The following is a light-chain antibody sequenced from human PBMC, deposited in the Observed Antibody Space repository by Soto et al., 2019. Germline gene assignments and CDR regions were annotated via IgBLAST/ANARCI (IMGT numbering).Light chain of an antibody. J-gene: IGLJ3*02. CDR2: EVS. V-gene: IGLV2-14*01. CDR3: SSYASISTWV. CDR1: SNDVGGYNY. Sequence: QSALTQPASVSGSPGQSITISCTGTSNDVGGYNYVSWYQQHPGKAPKLMIYEVSLRPLGVSNRFSGSRSDNTASLTISGLQAEDEAHYYCSSYASISTWVFGGGTKLTVL.